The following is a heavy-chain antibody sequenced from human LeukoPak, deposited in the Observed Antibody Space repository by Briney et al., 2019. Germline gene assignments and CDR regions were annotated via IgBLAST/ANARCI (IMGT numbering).Heavy chain of an antibody. CDR3: ARVLSSGYSDY. CDR1: GGYINSYY. D-gene: IGHD3-22*01. Sequence: SETLSLTCSVSGGYINSYYWSWIRQAPGKGLEWLGYVYSDGYTIFNPSLKSRLTISVDTSKNQFSLKLSSVTAADAAVYYCARVLSSGYSDYWGQGTLVTVTS. V-gene: IGHV4-59*01. CDR2: VYSDGYT. J-gene: IGHJ4*02.